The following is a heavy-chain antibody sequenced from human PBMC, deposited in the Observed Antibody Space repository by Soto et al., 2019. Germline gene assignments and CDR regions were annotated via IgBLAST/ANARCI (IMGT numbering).Heavy chain of an antibody. CDR1: GDSISSSNYF. D-gene: IGHD6-19*01. Sequence: TLEILSLTCTVSGDSISSSNYFWGWIRQPPGKGLEWIGTIFYSGSTYYNPSLKSRVTISVDTSKNQFSLRLTSVTAADTALYYCARRYGWLYFDYWGQGSLVTVSS. J-gene: IGHJ4*02. CDR3: ARRYGWLYFDY. CDR2: IFYSGST. V-gene: IGHV4-39*01.